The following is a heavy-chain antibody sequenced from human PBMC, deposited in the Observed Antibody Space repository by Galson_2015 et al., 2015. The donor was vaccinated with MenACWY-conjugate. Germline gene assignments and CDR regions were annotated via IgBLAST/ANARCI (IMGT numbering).Heavy chain of an antibody. J-gene: IGHJ5*02. V-gene: IGHV4-59*08. CDR1: GGFIRSNY. D-gene: IGHD3-10*01. CDR2: MYYGGSS. Sequence: ETLSLTCIVSGGFIRSNYWSWIRQVPGKGLEWIGYMYYGGSSNYNPSLKSRVTISGDTPKNHLSLRLTAVTAADTAVYYCAKHSLGGWFDPWGQGTLVTVSS. CDR3: AKHSLGGWFDP.